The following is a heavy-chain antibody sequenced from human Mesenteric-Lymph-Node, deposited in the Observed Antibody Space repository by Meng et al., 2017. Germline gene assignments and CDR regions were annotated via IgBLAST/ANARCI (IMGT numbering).Heavy chain of an antibody. V-gene: IGHV4-61*01. CDR3: ARDDYVWGSYGGAGWFDP. J-gene: IGHJ5*02. CDR2: IYYSGST. D-gene: IGHD3-16*01. CDR1: GYSISSGYY. Sequence: SETLSLTCAVSGYSISSGYYWGWIRQPPGKGLEWIGYIYYSGSTNYNPSLKSRVTISVDTSKNQFSLKLSSVTAADTAVYYCARDDYVWGSYGGAGWFDPWGQGTLVTVSS.